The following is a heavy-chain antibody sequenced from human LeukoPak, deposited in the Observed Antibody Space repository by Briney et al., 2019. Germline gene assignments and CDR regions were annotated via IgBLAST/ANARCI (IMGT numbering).Heavy chain of an antibody. D-gene: IGHD3-9*01. J-gene: IGHJ4*02. V-gene: IGHV3-33*01. Sequence: GGSLRLSCAASGFTFSSYGVHWVRQAPGKGLEWVAVIWYDGSNKYYADSVKGRFTISRDNSKNTLYLQMNSLRAEDTAVYYCARASSLRYFDRWGQGTLVTVSS. CDR1: GFTFSSYG. CDR2: IWYDGSNK. CDR3: ARASSLRYFDR.